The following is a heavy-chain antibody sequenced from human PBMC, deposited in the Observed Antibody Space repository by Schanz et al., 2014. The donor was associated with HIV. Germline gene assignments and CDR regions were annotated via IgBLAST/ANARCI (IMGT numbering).Heavy chain of an antibody. J-gene: IGHJ6*02. CDR1: GFTFSNYA. CDR2: ISFDGNNK. Sequence: QVQLVESGGGVVQPGRSRRLSCAVSGFTFSNYAMHWVRQAPGKGLEWVAVISFDGNNKYYADSVKGRFTISRDNSKNTLYLQMNSLRAEDTAVYYCAKDRITGTTGVPYYYYGMDVWGQGTTVTVSS. V-gene: IGHV3-30-3*01. D-gene: IGHD1-7*01. CDR3: AKDRITGTTGVPYYYYGMDV.